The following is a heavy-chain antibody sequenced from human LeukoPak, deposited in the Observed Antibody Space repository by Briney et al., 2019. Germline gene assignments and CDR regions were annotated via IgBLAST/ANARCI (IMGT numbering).Heavy chain of an antibody. V-gene: IGHV3-15*01. CDR2: IKSKTDGGTT. CDR1: GFTFSNAW. CDR3: TTDSSSWYMGLDV. D-gene: IGHD6-13*01. J-gene: IGHJ6*04. Sequence: MPGGSLRLSCAASGFTFSNAWMSWVRQAPGKGLEWVGRIKSKTDGGTTDYAAPVKGRFTISRDDSKNTLYLQMNSLKTEDTAVYYCTTDSSSWYMGLDVWGKGTTVTVSS.